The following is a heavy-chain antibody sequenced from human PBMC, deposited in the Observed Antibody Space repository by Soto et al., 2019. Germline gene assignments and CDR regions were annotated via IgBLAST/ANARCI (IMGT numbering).Heavy chain of an antibody. CDR2: INPNSGGT. CDR3: ARETLGYCSGGSCYSTDAFDI. D-gene: IGHD2-15*01. J-gene: IGHJ3*02. CDR1: GYTFTGYY. Sequence: QVQLVQSGAEVKKPGASVKVSCKASGYTFTGYYMHWVRQAPGQGLEWMGWINPNSGGTNYAQKFQGWVTMTRDTSISTAYMELSRLRSDDTAVCYCARETLGYCSGGSCYSTDAFDIWGQGTMVTVSS. V-gene: IGHV1-2*04.